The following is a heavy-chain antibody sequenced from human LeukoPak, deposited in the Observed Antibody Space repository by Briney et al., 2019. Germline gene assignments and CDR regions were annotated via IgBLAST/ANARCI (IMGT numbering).Heavy chain of an antibody. Sequence: ASVKVSCKASGYTFTSYDINRVRQAPGQGLEWMGWMNPNRVNTGSTQKFQGRLTLTKNTSISTAFMELSGLRSEDTAVYFCARVGGYNYGRNWFDSWGQGTLVTVSS. CDR3: ARVGGYNYGRNWFDS. J-gene: IGHJ5*01. D-gene: IGHD5-12*01. CDR2: MNPNRVNT. CDR1: GYTFTSYD. V-gene: IGHV1-8*01.